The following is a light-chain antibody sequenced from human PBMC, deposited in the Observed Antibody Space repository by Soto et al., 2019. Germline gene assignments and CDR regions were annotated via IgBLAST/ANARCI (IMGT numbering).Light chain of an antibody. V-gene: IGLV2-14*01. J-gene: IGLJ3*02. CDR3: SSYTSSSTRV. CDR1: SSVVGGYNY. CDR2: EVS. Sequence: QSALTQPASVSGSPGQSITISCTGTSSVVGGYNYVSWYQQHPGKAPKLMIYEVSNRPSGVSNRFSGSKSGNTASLTISGLQAEDVADYYCSSYTSSSTRVFGGGTKVTVL.